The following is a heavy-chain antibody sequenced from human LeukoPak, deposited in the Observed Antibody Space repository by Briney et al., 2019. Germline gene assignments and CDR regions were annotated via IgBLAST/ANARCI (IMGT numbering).Heavy chain of an antibody. Sequence: GASVKVSCKASGYTFTSYAMHWVRQAPGQRLEWMGWINPNSGGTNYAQKFQGRVTMTRDTSISTAYMELSRLRSDDTAVYYCARDTPYCSSTSCYGCFDYWGQGTLVTVSS. CDR1: GYTFTSYA. CDR2: INPNSGGT. J-gene: IGHJ4*02. CDR3: ARDTPYCSSTSCYGCFDY. D-gene: IGHD2-2*01. V-gene: IGHV1-2*02.